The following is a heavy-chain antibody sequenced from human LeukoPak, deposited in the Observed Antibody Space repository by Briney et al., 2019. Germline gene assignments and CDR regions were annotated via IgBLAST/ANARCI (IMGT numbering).Heavy chain of an antibody. CDR2: IKPYNGET. J-gene: IGHJ3*02. V-gene: IGHV1-2*02. Sequence: GASVKLSCKASGYTFTGYYLHWVRHAPGQGLEWMGWIKPYNGETKYAQKFQGRLTLTRDTPTSTAYMELGRLRSDDTAVYYCARATREIRYFDWSDAFEIWGQGTMVTVSS. CDR1: GYTFTGYY. CDR3: ARATREIRYFDWSDAFEI. D-gene: IGHD3-9*01.